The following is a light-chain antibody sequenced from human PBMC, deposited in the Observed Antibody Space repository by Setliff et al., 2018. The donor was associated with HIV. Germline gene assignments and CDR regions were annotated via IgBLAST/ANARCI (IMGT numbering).Light chain of an antibody. CDR3: ASYTSNSTFV. Sequence: QSVLTQPASVSGSPGQSITIPCIGTSSAIGSYNYVSWYQQHPGEAPKLMIFDVSYRPSGVSYRFSGPKSGNAASLTISGLLAEDEADYYCASYTSNSTFVFGTGNRSPS. V-gene: IGLV2-14*03. J-gene: IGLJ1*01. CDR2: DVS. CDR1: SSAIGSYNY.